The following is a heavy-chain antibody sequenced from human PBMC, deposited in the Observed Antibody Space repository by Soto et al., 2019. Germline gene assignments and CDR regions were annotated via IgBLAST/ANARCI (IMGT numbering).Heavy chain of an antibody. CDR2: INHSGST. V-gene: IGHV4-34*01. CDR1: GGSFSGYY. CDR3: ARGLYTCSPVVAATLRRRWFDP. J-gene: IGHJ5*02. Sequence: QVQLQQWGAGLLKPSETLSLTCAVYGGSFSGYYWSWIRQPPGKGLEWIGEINHSGSTNYNPSLKSRVTISVDTSKNQFSLKLSSVTAADTAVYYCARGLYTCSPVVAATLRRRWFDPWGQGTLVTVSS. D-gene: IGHD2-15*01.